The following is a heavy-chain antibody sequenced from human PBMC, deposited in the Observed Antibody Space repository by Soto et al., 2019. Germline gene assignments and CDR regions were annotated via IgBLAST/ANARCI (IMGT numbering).Heavy chain of an antibody. Sequence: EVQLVESGGGLVQPGGSLRLSCAASGFTFSSYWMHWVRQDPGKGLVWVSSIKTDGTATQYADSVKGRFTVSRDNAKNTLYLQMNSLRAEDTAVYYCAKDLSWGQCDCWGQGTLVTVSS. CDR3: AKDLSWGQCDC. CDR2: IKTDGTAT. J-gene: IGHJ4*02. D-gene: IGHD3-16*01. CDR1: GFTFSSYW. V-gene: IGHV3-74*03.